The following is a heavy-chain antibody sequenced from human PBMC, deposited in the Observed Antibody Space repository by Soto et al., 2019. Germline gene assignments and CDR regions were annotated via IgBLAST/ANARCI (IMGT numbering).Heavy chain of an antibody. D-gene: IGHD3-16*01. Sequence: PXATLSLPCSVSGRCMSSNYWSWIRQSPDKGLEWLGYVFYGGTDYNPSLGGRVSMSVETSKSQFSLKLTSVTVADTAVYYCASYRGALYFESWGPGILVTVSS. V-gene: IGHV4-59*01. CDR3: ASYRGALYFES. J-gene: IGHJ4*02. CDR1: GRCMSSNY. CDR2: VFYGGT.